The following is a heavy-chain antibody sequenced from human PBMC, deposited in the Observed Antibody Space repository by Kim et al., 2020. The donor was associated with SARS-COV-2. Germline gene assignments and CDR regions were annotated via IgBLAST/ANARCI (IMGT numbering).Heavy chain of an antibody. D-gene: IGHD3-22*01. V-gene: IGHV3-21*01. CDR2: ISSSSSYI. CDR3: ARANYYDSSGYYDPPYYYGMDV. J-gene: IGHJ6*02. Sequence: GGSLRLSCAASGFTFSSYSMNWVRQAPGKGLEWVSSISSSSSYIYYADSVKGRFTISRDNAKNSLYLQMNSLRAEDTAVYYCARANYYDSSGYYDPPYYYGMDVWGQGTTVTVSS. CDR1: GFTFSSYS.